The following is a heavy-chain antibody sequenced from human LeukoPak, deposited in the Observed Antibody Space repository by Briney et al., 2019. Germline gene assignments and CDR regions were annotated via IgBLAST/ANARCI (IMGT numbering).Heavy chain of an antibody. CDR1: GGSFSGYY. V-gene: IGHV4-34*01. J-gene: IGHJ4*02. CDR2: INHSGST. CDR3: ARGTIRFGEL. Sequence: PSETLSLTCAVYGGSFSGYYWSWIRQPPGKGLEWIGEINHSGSTNYNPSLKSRVTISVDTSKNQFSLKLSSVTAADTAVYYCARGTIRFGELWGQGTLVTVSS. D-gene: IGHD3-10*01.